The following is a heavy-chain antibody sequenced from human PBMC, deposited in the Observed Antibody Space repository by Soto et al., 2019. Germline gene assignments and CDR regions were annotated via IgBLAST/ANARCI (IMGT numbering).Heavy chain of an antibody. Sequence: QVQLQQWGAGLLKPSETLSLTCAVYGGSFSGYYWSWIRQPPGKGLEWIGEINHSGSTNYNPSLKSRVTIAVDTSKNPFSLKLGSVTAADTAVYYCARGGGSYYDYWGQGTLVTVSS. D-gene: IGHD3-16*01. CDR2: INHSGST. J-gene: IGHJ4*02. V-gene: IGHV4-34*01. CDR1: GGSFSGYY. CDR3: ARGGGSYYDY.